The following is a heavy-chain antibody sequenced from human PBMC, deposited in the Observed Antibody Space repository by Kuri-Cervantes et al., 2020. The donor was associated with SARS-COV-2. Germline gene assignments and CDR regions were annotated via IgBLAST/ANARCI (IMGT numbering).Heavy chain of an antibody. CDR2: FDPEDGET. CDR1: GYTLTELS. V-gene: IGHV1-24*01. CDR3: ARGSQLLSATDAFDI. J-gene: IGHJ3*02. D-gene: IGHD2-21*01. Sequence: ASVKVSCKVSGYTLTELSMHWVRQAPGKGLEWMGGFDPEDGETIYAQKFQGRVTMTEDTSTDTAYMELSSLRSEDTAVYYCARGSQLLSATDAFDIWGQGTMVTVSS.